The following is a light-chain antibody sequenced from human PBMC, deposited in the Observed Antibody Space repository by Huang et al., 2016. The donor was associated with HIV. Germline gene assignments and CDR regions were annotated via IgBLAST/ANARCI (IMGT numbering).Light chain of an antibody. CDR1: QSLAHSDGNIY. CDR2: NVS. Sequence: DVVLIQSPLSLPVTLGQPASISCGSSQSLAHSDGNIYLNWFQLRPGQSPRRLIYNVSNRGSGVPDRFSGSGAGTDFTLKISRVEAEDVVFYYCMQGTHWPPTFAQGTRLEMK. CDR3: MQGTHWPPT. J-gene: IGKJ5*01. V-gene: IGKV2-30*02.